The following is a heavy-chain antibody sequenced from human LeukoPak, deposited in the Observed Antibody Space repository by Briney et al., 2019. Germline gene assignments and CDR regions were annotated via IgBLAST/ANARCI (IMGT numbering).Heavy chain of an antibody. CDR3: AKAQLGIPTYFDY. V-gene: IGHV3-23*01. Sequence: PGGCLRLSWAASGFTFSSYAMSWVRQAPGKGLEWVSAISGSGGSTYYADSVKGRFTISRDNSKNTLYLQMNSLRAEDTAVYYCAKAQLGIPTYFDYWGQGTLVTVSS. CDR1: GFTFSSYA. D-gene: IGHD2-2*01. J-gene: IGHJ4*02. CDR2: ISGSGGST.